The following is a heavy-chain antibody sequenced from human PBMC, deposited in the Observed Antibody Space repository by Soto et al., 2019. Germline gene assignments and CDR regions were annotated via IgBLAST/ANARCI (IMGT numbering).Heavy chain of an antibody. CDR1: GFTFSSYG. J-gene: IGHJ4*02. V-gene: IGHV3-30*18. CDR3: AKDKRLMVYATPSFDY. Sequence: GGSLRLSCAASGFTFSSYGMHWVRQAPGKGLEWVAVISYDGSNKYYADSVKGRFTISRDNSKNTLYLQMNSLRAEDTAVYYCAKDKRLMVYATPSFDYWGQGTLVTVSS. D-gene: IGHD2-8*01. CDR2: ISYDGSNK.